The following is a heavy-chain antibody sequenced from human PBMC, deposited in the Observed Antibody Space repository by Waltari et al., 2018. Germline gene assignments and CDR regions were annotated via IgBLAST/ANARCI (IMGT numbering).Heavy chain of an antibody. CDR1: GYAFSGFY. CDR2: NNPNSGDT. D-gene: IGHD3-16*02. CDR3: ARDQYGGYPPNAFDL. V-gene: IGHV1-2*02. Sequence: QAQLMQSGAEVKQPGASVKVSCKASGYAFSGFYIHWVRQAPGQGLEWMGWNNPNSGDTHHAQKFQDSVTLTMDTSITTTYLELSSLTSDDAAVYFCARDQYGGYPPNAFDLWGQGTKVTVSS. J-gene: IGHJ3*01.